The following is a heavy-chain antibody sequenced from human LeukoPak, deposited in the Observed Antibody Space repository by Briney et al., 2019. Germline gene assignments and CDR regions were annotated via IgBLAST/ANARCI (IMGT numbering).Heavy chain of an antibody. D-gene: IGHD7-27*01. CDR1: GFTFSSYS. CDR2: ISSSSSTI. CDR3: ARGTWGSGVNWYFDL. V-gene: IGHV3-48*01. Sequence: PGGPLRLSCAASGFTFSSYSMNWVRQAPGKGLEWVSYISSSSSTIYYADSVKGRFTISRDNAKNSLYLQMNSLRAEDTAVYYCARGTWGSGVNWYFDLWGRGTLVTVSS. J-gene: IGHJ2*01.